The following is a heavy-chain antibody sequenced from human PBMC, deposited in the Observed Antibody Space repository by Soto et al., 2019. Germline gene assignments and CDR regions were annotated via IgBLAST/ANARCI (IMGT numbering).Heavy chain of an antibody. CDR2: IDPSDSQT. CDR1: GYSFAGYW. D-gene: IGHD3-22*01. V-gene: IGHV5-10-1*01. J-gene: IGHJ4*03. CDR3: ARQIYDSDTGPNFQYYFDS. Sequence: GESLKISCKGSGYSFAGYWITWVRQKPGKGLEWMGRIDPSDSQTYYSPSFRGHVTISVTKSITTVFLQWSSLRASDTAMYYCARQIYDSDTGPNFQYYFDSWGQGTTVTVSS.